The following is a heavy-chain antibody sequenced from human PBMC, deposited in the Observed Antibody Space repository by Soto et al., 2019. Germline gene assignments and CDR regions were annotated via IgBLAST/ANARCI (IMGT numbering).Heavy chain of an antibody. Sequence: GGSLRLSCAASGFTFSNAWMSWVRQAPGKGLEWVGRIKSKTDGGTTDYAAPVKGRFTISRDDSKNTLYPQMNSLKTEDTAVYYCTTGYYDFWSGYYTGYFDYWGQGTLATVSS. CDR1: GFTFSNAW. CDR3: TTGYYDFWSGYYTGYFDY. D-gene: IGHD3-3*01. CDR2: IKSKTDGGTT. V-gene: IGHV3-15*01. J-gene: IGHJ4*02.